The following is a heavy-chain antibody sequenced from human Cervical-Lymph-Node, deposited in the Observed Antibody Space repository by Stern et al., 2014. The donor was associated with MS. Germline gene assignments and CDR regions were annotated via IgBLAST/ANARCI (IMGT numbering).Heavy chain of an antibody. D-gene: IGHD3-22*01. CDR1: GGSISSYY. CDR2: IYYSGST. CDR3: ARYDSSLDY. Sequence: QVQLQESGPGLVKPSETLSLTCTVSGGSISSYYWSWIRQPPGKGLEWIGYIYYSGSTTYNPYLKSRVTISVDTSKNQFSLKLSSVTAADTAVYYCARYDSSLDYWGQGTLVTVSS. V-gene: IGHV4-59*01. J-gene: IGHJ4*02.